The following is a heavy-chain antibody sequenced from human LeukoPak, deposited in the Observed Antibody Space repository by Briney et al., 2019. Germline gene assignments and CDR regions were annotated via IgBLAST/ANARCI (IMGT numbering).Heavy chain of an antibody. Sequence: GGSLRLSCSASGFTFSSYAMHWVRQAPGKGLEYVSAIGSNGDKTYSADSVKGRFTIPRDNSKNTLYLQMSSLRAEDTAVYYCVIFKGYNYGDDYWGQGTLVTVSS. J-gene: IGHJ4*02. CDR2: IGSNGDKT. CDR3: VIFKGYNYGDDY. CDR1: GFTFSSYA. V-gene: IGHV3-64D*06. D-gene: IGHD5-18*01.